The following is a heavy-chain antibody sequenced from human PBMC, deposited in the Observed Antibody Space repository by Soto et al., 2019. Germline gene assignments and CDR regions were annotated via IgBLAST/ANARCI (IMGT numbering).Heavy chain of an antibody. Sequence: NPSETLSLTCTVSGDSVSSGSYYWSWIRQPPGKGLEWIGRIYDSRSINYNPSLKSRVTISVDTSKNQFSLKLSSVTAADTAIYYCARDYGVYSLDFYYGMDVWGQGTTVTVSS. CDR2: IYDSRSI. J-gene: IGHJ6*02. CDR3: ARDYGVYSLDFYYGMDV. D-gene: IGHD2-21*01. V-gene: IGHV4-61*01. CDR1: GDSVSSGSYY.